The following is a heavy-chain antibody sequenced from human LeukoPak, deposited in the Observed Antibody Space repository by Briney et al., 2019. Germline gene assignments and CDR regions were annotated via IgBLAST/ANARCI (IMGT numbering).Heavy chain of an antibody. CDR1: GFTFSSYG. Sequence: HPGGSLRLSCAASGFTFSSYGMHWVRQAPGKGLEWVAFIRYDGSNKYYADSVKGRFTISRDNAKNSLYLQMNSLRAEDTAVYYCARRNMWYYYMDVWGKGTMVTVSS. CDR2: IRYDGSNK. V-gene: IGHV3-30*02. D-gene: IGHD2/OR15-2a*01. CDR3: ARRNMWYYYMDV. J-gene: IGHJ6*03.